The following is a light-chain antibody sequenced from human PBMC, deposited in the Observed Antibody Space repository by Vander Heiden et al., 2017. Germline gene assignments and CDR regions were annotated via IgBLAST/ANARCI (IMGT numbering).Light chain of an antibody. Sequence: DIVMTQSPDSLAVSLGEWATINCNSSQSVLYSSNNKNRLAWYQQKPGQSPKLLIDWASTRESGVPDRFSGSGSGTDFTLTISSLQAEDVAVYYCQQHYSLPLTFGGGTKVEIK. J-gene: IGKJ4*01. CDR2: WAS. CDR3: QQHYSLPLT. V-gene: IGKV4-1*01. CDR1: QSVLYSSNNKNR.